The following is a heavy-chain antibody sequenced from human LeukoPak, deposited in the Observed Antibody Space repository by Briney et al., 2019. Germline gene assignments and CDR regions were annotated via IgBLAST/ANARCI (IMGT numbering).Heavy chain of an antibody. J-gene: IGHJ4*02. V-gene: IGHV3-30-3*01. CDR3: ARAVSSRYYFDY. D-gene: IGHD6-13*01. Sequence: GGSLRLSCAASGFTFSSYAMHWVRQAPGKGLEWVAVISYDGSNKYYADSVKGRFTISRDNSKNTLYLQMNSLRAEDTAVYYCARAVSSRYYFDYWGQGTLVTVSS. CDR2: ISYDGSNK. CDR1: GFTFSSYA.